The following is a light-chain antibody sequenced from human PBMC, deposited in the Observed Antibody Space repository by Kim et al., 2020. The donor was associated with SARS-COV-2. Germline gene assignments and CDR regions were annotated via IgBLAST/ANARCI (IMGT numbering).Light chain of an antibody. CDR2: DVS. CDR1: SSDVGGYNY. J-gene: IGLJ2*01. CDR3: SSLTSSSTVV. V-gene: IGLV2-14*03. Sequence: QSALTQPASVSGSPGQSITISCTGTSSDVGGYNYVSWYQQHPGKAPKPMIYDVSYRPSGVSNRFSGSKSGNTASLTISGLQAEDEADYYCSSLTSSSTVVFGGGTKLTVL.